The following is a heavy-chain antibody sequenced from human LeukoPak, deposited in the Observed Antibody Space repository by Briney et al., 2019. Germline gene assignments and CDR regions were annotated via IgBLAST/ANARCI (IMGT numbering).Heavy chain of an antibody. CDR1: GFTFSSYA. CDR2: ISSSGGNT. J-gene: IGHJ4*02. D-gene: IGHD1-1*01. CDR3: AKSLEPTTGYVDY. Sequence: GGSLRLSCAASGFTFSSYAMSWVRQAPGKGLEWVSGISSSGGNTYYADSVKGRFTVSRDNSKNTLYLQVNSLRVEDTAVYFCAKSLEPTTGYVDYWGQGTLVTVSS. V-gene: IGHV3-23*01.